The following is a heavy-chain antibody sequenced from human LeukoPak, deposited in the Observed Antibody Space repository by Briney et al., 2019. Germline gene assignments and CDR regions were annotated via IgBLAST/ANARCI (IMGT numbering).Heavy chain of an antibody. D-gene: IGHD6-13*01. J-gene: IGHJ4*02. CDR3: AREIAAAGIVYYFDY. V-gene: IGHV4-59*01. Sequence: YIYYSGSTNYNPSLKSRVTISVDTSKTQFSLKLSSVTAADTAVYYCAREIAAAGIVYYFDYWGQGTLVTVSS. CDR2: IYYSGST.